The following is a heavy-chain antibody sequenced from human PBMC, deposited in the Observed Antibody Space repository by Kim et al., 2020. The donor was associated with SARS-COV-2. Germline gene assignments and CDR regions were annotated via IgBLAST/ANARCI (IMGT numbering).Heavy chain of an antibody. V-gene: IGHV4-4*07. CDR2: IYTSGST. CDR1: GGSISSYY. J-gene: IGHJ6*02. Sequence: SQTLSLTCTVSGGSISSYYWSWIRQPAGKGLEWIGRIYTSGSTNYNPSLKSRVTMSVDTSKNQFSLKLSSVTAADTAVYYCARDGIQLWLSDYYYYGMDVWGQGTTVTVSS. D-gene: IGHD5-18*01. CDR3: ARDGIQLWLSDYYYYGMDV.